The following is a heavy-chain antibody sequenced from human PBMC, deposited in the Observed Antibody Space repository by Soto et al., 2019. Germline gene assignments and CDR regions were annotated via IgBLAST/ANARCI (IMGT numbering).Heavy chain of an antibody. V-gene: IGHV3-48*01. CDR1: GFPFSIYS. D-gene: IGHD6-19*01. CDR3: ARSVEGHFDY. Sequence: EVQLVESGGGLVQPGGSLRLTCVASGFPFSIYSMNWVRQAPGKGLVWFSYITRDTNTIKFAASVKGRFTISRDNAKNLVYLQMNSLRGEGRAVSFCARSVEGHFDYLGQGTVVTVSS. CDR2: ITRDTNTI. J-gene: IGHJ4*02.